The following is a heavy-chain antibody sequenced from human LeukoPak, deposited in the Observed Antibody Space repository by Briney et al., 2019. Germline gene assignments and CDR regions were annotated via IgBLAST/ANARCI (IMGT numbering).Heavy chain of an antibody. D-gene: IGHD5-18*01. V-gene: IGHV4-39*01. CDR1: GGSISSSRYY. CDR3: ARHWIHPWPFFDY. Sequence: KASETLSLTCTVSGGSISSSRYYWGWIRQPPGKGLEWIGSIYYSGSTYYNPSLKSRVTISVDTSKNQFSLKLSSVAAADTAVYYCARHWIHPWPFFDYWGQGTLVTVSS. CDR2: IYYSGST. J-gene: IGHJ4*02.